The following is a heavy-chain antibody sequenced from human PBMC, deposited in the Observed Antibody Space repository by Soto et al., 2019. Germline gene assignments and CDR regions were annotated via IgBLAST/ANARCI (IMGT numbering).Heavy chain of an antibody. CDR2: ISGSGGST. CDR1: GFTFSSYA. Sequence: GGSLRLSCAASGFTFSSYAMSWVRQAPGTGLEWVSAISGSGGSTYYADSVKGRFTISRDNSKNTLYLQMNSLRAEDTAVYYCAKVIRGLLRYFDWLLSSGMDVWGQGTTVTVSS. CDR3: AKVIRGLLRYFDWLLSSGMDV. V-gene: IGHV3-23*01. J-gene: IGHJ6*02. D-gene: IGHD3-9*01.